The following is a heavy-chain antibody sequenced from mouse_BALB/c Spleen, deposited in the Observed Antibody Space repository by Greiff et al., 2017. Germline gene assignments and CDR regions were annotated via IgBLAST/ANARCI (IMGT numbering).Heavy chain of an antibody. CDR1: GFTFSSYG. CDR2: ISSGGSYT. Sequence: EVKVVESGGDLVKPGGSLKLSCAASGFTFSSYGMSWVRQTPDKRLEWVATISSGGSYTYYPDSVKGRFTISRDNAKNTLYLQMSSLKSEDTAMYYCARHGDGNYPDYWGQGTTLTVSS. D-gene: IGHD2-1*01. V-gene: IGHV5-6*01. CDR3: ARHGDGNYPDY. J-gene: IGHJ2*01.